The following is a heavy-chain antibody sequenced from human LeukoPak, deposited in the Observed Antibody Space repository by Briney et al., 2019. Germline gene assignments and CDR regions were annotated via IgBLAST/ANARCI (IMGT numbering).Heavy chain of an antibody. CDR1: GYTFTSYY. Sequence: ASVKVSCKASGYTFTSYYMHWVRQAPGQGLEWMGWINPNSGGTNYAQNFQGRVTMIRDTSISTVYMELSRLTSDDTAVYYCAPTLADGYYFFDSWGLGTLVTVSS. CDR2: INPNSGGT. V-gene: IGHV1-2*02. J-gene: IGHJ4*02. D-gene: IGHD5-24*01. CDR3: APTLADGYYFFDS.